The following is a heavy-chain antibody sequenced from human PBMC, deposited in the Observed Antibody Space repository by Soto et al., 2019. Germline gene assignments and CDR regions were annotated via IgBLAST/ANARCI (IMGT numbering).Heavy chain of an antibody. CDR2: ISAYNGNT. V-gene: IGHV1-18*01. D-gene: IGHD2-15*01. CDR3: ARDVGCSGGSCYSVSYYYYSYMDF. J-gene: IGHJ6*03. Sequence: QVQLVQSGAEVKKPGASVKVSCKASGYTFTSYGISWVRQAPGQGLEWMGWISAYNGNTNYAQKLQGRVTRTTDTSTSTAYVELRSLSSDDTAVYYCARDVGCSGGSCYSVSYYYYSYMDFWVKGTTVTVS. CDR1: GYTFTSYG.